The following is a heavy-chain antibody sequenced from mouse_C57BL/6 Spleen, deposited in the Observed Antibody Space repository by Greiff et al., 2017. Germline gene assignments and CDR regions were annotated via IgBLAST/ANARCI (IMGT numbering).Heavy chain of an antibody. V-gene: IGHV5-17*03. CDR3: ARYHYSGYYFAY. CDR1: GFTFSDYG. Sequence: EVKLVESGGGLVKPGGSLKLSCAASGFTFSDYGMHWVRQAPEKGLEWVAYISSGGSTNYYADTVKGRFTISRDTAKNTLYLQMISLRSEDTAMDYCARYHYSGYYFAYWGQGTTLTVSS. D-gene: IGHD1-2*01. CDR2: ISSGGSTN. J-gene: IGHJ2*01.